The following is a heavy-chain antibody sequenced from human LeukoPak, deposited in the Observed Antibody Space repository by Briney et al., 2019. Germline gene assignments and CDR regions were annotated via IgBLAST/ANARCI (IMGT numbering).Heavy chain of an antibody. CDR1: GFTFSSYS. Sequence: GGSLRLSCAASGFTFSSYSMNWVRQAPGKGLEWVANIQPDGSAKYYVDSVKGRFTISRNNAKNSLDLQMNSLRAEDTAVYYCARGCSVGDWGQGTLVTVSS. D-gene: IGHD1-26*01. CDR2: IQPDGSAK. V-gene: IGHV3-7*01. J-gene: IGHJ4*02. CDR3: ARGCSVGD.